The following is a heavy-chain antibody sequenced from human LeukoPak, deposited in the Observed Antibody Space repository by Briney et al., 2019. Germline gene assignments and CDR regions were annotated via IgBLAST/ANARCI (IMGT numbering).Heavy chain of an antibody. V-gene: IGHV3-23*01. Sequence: GGSLRLSCAASGFTFSSYAMSWVRQAPGKGLEWVSAISGSGGSTYYADSVKGRFTISRDNSKNTLYLQMNSLRAEDTAVYYCAKRVRYSSSWWRFDYWGQGTLVTVSS. CDR1: GFTFSSYA. J-gene: IGHJ4*02. CDR2: ISGSGGST. CDR3: AKRVRYSSSWWRFDY. D-gene: IGHD6-13*01.